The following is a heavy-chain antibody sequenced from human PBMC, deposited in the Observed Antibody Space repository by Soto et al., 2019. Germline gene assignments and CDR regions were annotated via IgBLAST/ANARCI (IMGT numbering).Heavy chain of an antibody. V-gene: IGHV4-39*01. J-gene: IGHJ4*02. CDR2: IYYSGST. D-gene: IGHD6-6*01. CDR1: GGSISSSSYY. CDR3: ARLEGLATSSYYFDF. Sequence: QLQLQESGPGLVKPSEALSLTCSVSGGSISSSSYYWGWIRQPPGKGLEWIGSIYYSGSTYYKPSHKSRVTISIDKSKNQFSLKLSSLTAADTAVYYCARLEGLATSSYYFDFWGQGTLVTVSS.